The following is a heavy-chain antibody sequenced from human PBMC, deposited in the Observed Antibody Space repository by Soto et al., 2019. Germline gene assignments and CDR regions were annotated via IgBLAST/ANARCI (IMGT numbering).Heavy chain of an antibody. CDR3: ARETVTAGGNNYFDP. CDR2: VYHTGDT. J-gene: IGHJ5*02. D-gene: IGHD3-16*01. CDR1: CGTVARIHW. Sequence: SETLSLTCVFACGTVARIHWWSWVRQAPGMGVEWIGNVYHTGDTNFNPHIQSRVTFSVDKSNTQFSLRLTSVPAADTAVYFCARETVTAGGNNYFDPWGPGTLVTVSS. V-gene: IGHV4-4*02.